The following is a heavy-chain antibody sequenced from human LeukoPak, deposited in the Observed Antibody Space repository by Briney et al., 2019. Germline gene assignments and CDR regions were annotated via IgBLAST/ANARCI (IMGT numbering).Heavy chain of an antibody. CDR2: ISSSSSYI. J-gene: IGHJ4*02. Sequence: PGGSLRLSCAASGFTFSSYSMNWVRQAPGKGLERVSSISSSSSYIYYADSVKGRFTISRDNSKNTLYLQMSSLRAEDTAVYYCARRDSSSASFDYWGQGTLVTVSS. CDR3: ARRDSSSASFDY. CDR1: GFTFSSYS. V-gene: IGHV3-21*01. D-gene: IGHD6-6*01.